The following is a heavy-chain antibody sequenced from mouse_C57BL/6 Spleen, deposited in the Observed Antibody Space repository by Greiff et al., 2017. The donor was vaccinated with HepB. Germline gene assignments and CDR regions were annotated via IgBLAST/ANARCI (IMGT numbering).Heavy chain of an antibody. CDR3: ARGYYGTEGWFAY. Sequence: QVQLQQSGPELVKPGASVKISCKASGYAFSSSWMNWVKQRPGKGLEWIGRIYPGDGDTNYNGKFKGKATLTADKSSSTAYMQLSSLTSEDSAVYFCARGYYGTEGWFAYWGQGTLVTVSA. CDR1: GYAFSSSW. J-gene: IGHJ3*01. CDR2: IYPGDGDT. D-gene: IGHD1-2*01. V-gene: IGHV1-82*01.